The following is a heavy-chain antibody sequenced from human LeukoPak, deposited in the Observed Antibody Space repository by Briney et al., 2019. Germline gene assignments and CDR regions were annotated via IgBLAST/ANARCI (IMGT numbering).Heavy chain of an antibody. CDR3: ARDPNIAVAGTGDAFDI. J-gene: IGHJ3*02. Sequence: SVKVSCKASGGTFSSYAISWVRQAPGQALEWMGGIIPIFGTANYAQKFQGRVTITADESTSTAYMELSSLRSEDTAVYYCARDPNIAVAGTGDAFDIWGQGTMVTVSS. CDR2: IIPIFGTA. V-gene: IGHV1-69*01. CDR1: GGTFSSYA. D-gene: IGHD6-19*01.